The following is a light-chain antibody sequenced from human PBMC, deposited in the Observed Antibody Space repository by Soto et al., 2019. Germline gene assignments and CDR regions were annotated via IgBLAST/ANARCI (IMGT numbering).Light chain of an antibody. V-gene: IGLV2-8*01. CDR1: SSDVGGYDY. CDR2: EVT. CDR3: SSYAGRTLYV. Sequence: QSVLTQPPSASGSPGQSVTISCTGTSSDVGGYDYVYWYQQRPGKAPKLLIHEVTKRPSGLPDRFSGSKSGNTASLTFCRLQGEDEADYFCSSYAGRTLYVFGTGTKVTV. J-gene: IGLJ1*01.